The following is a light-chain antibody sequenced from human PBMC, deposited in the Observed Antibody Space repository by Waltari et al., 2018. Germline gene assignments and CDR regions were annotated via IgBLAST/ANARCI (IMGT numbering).Light chain of an antibody. Sequence: DIQLTQCPSFLSASVGDRVTIAWRASQGISSHLAWYQHKPGNAPKLLISPASTLQSGVPSRFGGSGSGTEFTLTISSLQPEDFATYYCQQVIFYPLTFGGGTKVDIK. CDR2: PAS. V-gene: IGKV1-9*01. CDR1: QGISSH. J-gene: IGKJ4*01. CDR3: QQVIFYPLT.